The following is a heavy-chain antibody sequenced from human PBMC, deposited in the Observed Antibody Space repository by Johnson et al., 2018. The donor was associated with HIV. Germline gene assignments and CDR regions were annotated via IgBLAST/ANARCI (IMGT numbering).Heavy chain of an antibody. J-gene: IGHJ3*01. V-gene: IGHV3-64*01. Sequence: VQLVESGGGLVQPGGSLRLSCAASGFTFSSYWMSWVRQAPGKGLEYVSAISSNGGSTYYANSVKGQFTISRDNSKHTLFLQMNSLSTEDTAVYYCAVITGNRGYAFDVWGQGTMVTVST. CDR1: GFTFSSYW. D-gene: IGHD1-20*01. CDR2: ISSNGGST. CDR3: AVITGNRGYAFDV.